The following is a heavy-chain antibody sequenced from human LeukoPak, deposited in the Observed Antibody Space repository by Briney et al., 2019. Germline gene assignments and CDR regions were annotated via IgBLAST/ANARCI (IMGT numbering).Heavy chain of an antibody. CDR3: ARMYSGTSYYFDY. CDR2: FSYSGST. D-gene: IGHD1-26*01. V-gene: IGHV4-59*01. J-gene: IGHJ4*02. Sequence: SETLSLTCSVSGVSISTYYWIWLRQPPAKGLEWMGFFSYSGSTKYNPSLKSRVTMSVDTSKNQFSLKLSSVTAADTAVYYCARMYSGTSYYFDYWGQGTLVTVSS. CDR1: GVSISTYY.